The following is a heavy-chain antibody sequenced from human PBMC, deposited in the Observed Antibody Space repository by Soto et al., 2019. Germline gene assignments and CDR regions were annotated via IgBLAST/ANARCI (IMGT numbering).Heavy chain of an antibody. V-gene: IGHV3-15*01. J-gene: IGHJ6*02. CDR1: GFTFSNAW. D-gene: IGHD2-21*01. CDR3: TTSVMGTKGRYYYYGMDV. CDR2: IKSKTDGGTT. Sequence: EVQLVESGGGLVKPGGSLRLSCAASGFTFSNAWMSWVRQAPGKGLEWVGRIKSKTDGGTTDYAAPVKGRFTISRDDSKNTLYLQMNSLKTEDTAVYYCTTSVMGTKGRYYYYGMDVWGQGTTVTVSS.